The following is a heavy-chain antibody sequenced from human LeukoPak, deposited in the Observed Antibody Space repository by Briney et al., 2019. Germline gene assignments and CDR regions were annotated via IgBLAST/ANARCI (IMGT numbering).Heavy chain of an antibody. Sequence: GGSLRLSCAASGFTLNDYYMSWIRQAPGKGLEWVSDIGSSDNIKSYADSLKGRFTISRDIATNSLFLQMNSLRAEDTAVYYCAREIVAGTFDSWGQGALVTVS. V-gene: IGHV3-11*01. CDR2: IGSSDNIK. CDR3: AREIVAGTFDS. CDR1: GFTLNDYY. J-gene: IGHJ4*02. D-gene: IGHD6-19*01.